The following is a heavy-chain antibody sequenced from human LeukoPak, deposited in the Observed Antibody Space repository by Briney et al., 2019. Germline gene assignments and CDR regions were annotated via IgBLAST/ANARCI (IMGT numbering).Heavy chain of an antibody. Sequence: ASVKVSCKASGGTFSSYAISWVRQAPGQGLEWMGWINPNSGGTNYAQKFQGWVTMTRDTSISTAYMELSRLRSDDTAVYYCARGGNTIFGVLYGMDVWGQGTTVTVSS. D-gene: IGHD3-3*01. CDR3: ARGGNTIFGVLYGMDV. CDR2: INPNSGGT. V-gene: IGHV1-2*04. J-gene: IGHJ6*02. CDR1: GGTFSSYA.